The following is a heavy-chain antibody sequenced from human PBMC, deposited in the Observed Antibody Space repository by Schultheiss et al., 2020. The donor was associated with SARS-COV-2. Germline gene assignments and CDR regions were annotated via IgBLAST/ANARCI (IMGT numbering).Heavy chain of an antibody. CDR1: GFTFSSYA. CDR2: ISYDERNK. V-gene: IGHV3-30*01. J-gene: IGHJ4*02. D-gene: IGHD3-16*01. CDR3: ARGGSHIDY. Sequence: GGSLRLSCAASGFTFSSYAMHWVRQAPGKGLEWVAVISYDERNKYSADSVKGRFTISRDNSKNTLYLQMNSLRAEDTAVYYCARGGSHIDYWGQGTLVTVSS.